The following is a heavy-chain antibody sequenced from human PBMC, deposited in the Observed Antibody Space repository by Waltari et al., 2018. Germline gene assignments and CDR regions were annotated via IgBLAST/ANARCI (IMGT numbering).Heavy chain of an antibody. V-gene: IGHV4-30-4*01. CDR3: LLPSFSPLPPSPFFDS. CDR2: ISHIGTT. Sequence: QEKRQEEGSGLVKPSQTLSLTCAVSGAPITSVAYYWSWIRQTPGKGLEWIGFISHIGTTYYIPSLNSPLPLSLHTSTNQFSLKLNSVTAADPSFSSFLLPSFSPLPPSPFFDSWGQGALVTVSS. D-gene: IGHD3-3*01. CDR1: GAPITSVAYY. J-gene: IGHJ4*02.